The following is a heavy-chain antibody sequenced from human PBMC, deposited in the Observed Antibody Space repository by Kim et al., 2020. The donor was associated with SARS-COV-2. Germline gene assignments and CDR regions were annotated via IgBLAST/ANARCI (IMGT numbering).Heavy chain of an antibody. CDR1: GYTFTSYD. CDR2: MNPNSGNT. D-gene: IGHD6-19*01. Sequence: ASVKVSCKASGYTFTSYDINWVRQATGQGLEWMGWMNPNSGNTGYAQKFQGRVTMTRNTSISTAYMELSSLRSEDTAVYYCARDYYSSGWYRGPNNWFDPWGQGTLVTVSS. CDR3: ARDYYSSGWYRGPNNWFDP. V-gene: IGHV1-8*02. J-gene: IGHJ5*02.